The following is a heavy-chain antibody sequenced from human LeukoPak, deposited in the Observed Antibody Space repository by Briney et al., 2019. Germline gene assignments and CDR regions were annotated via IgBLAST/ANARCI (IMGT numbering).Heavy chain of an antibody. V-gene: IGHV3-23*01. Sequence: PGGSLRLSCAACGFTFRTYAMTWVRQAPGKGLEWVSSISGSGGSTYYADSVKGRFTISRDNSKNTLYLQMNSLRAEDTAVYYCAKEVAGSGYYYFDYWGQGTLVTVSS. J-gene: IGHJ4*02. D-gene: IGHD3-22*01. CDR3: AKEVAGSGYYYFDY. CDR2: ISGSGGST. CDR1: GFTFRTYA.